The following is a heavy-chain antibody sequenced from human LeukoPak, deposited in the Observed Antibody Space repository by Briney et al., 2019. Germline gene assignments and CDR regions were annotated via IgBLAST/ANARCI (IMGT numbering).Heavy chain of an antibody. CDR3: ARAGYCSGGSCYFDC. D-gene: IGHD2-15*01. V-gene: IGHV3-74*01. CDR1: GFTFGSYW. CDR2: IDTDGSST. Sequence: GGSLRLSCAANGFTFGSYWMHWVRQAPGKGLVWVSRIDTDGSSTSDADSVRGRVTISRDNAKNTLYLQMNSLGADDTAVYYCARAGYCSGGSCYFDCWGQGTQVIVSS. J-gene: IGHJ4*02.